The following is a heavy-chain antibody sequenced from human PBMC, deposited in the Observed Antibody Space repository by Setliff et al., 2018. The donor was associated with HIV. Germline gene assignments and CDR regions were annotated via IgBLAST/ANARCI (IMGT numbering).Heavy chain of an antibody. Sequence: ASVKVSCKASGYTFTTFYMHWVRQAPGHGLEWMGIINPSSGSTTYTQKFQGRVTMTRDTSTSTVYLELTSLRSEDTAVYYCARAAGYSGYNWGGDYWGQGTLVTVSS. J-gene: IGHJ4*01. CDR2: INPSSGST. V-gene: IGHV1-46*01. CDR1: GYTFTTFY. CDR3: ARAAGYSGYNWGGDY. D-gene: IGHD5-12*01.